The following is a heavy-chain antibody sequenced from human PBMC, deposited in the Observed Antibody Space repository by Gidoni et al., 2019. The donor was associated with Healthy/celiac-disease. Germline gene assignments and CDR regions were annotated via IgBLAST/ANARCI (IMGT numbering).Heavy chain of an antibody. CDR1: GYTFTGYY. J-gene: IGHJ4*02. V-gene: IGHV1-2*06. Sequence: QVQLVQSGAEVKKPGASVKVSCKASGYTFTGYYMHWVRQAPGQGLEWMGRINPNSGGKNDAQKFQGRVTMTRDTSISTAYMELSRLRSDDTAVYYCARAGDTAMANGGWVDYWGQGTLVTVSS. CDR2: INPNSGGK. CDR3: ARAGDTAMANGGWVDY. D-gene: IGHD5-18*01.